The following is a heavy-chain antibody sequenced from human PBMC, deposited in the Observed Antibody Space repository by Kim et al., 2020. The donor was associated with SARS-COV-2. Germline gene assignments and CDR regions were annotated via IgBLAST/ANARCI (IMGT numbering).Heavy chain of an antibody. CDR1: GGSISSSSYY. V-gene: IGHV4-39*01. J-gene: IGHJ6*01. CDR3: AIHSCENVREFDFYY. D-gene: IGHD3-10*01. Sequence: SETLSLTCTVSGGSISSSSYYWGWLRQPPGKGLEWFGCFYYSASTNYNPSLQSTVSISVATSKNQLSLSLSTATAADMAVYYCAIHSCENVREFDFYY. CDR2: FYYSAST.